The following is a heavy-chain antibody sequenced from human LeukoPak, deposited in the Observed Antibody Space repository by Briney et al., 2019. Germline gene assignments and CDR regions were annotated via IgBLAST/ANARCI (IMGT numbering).Heavy chain of an antibody. J-gene: IGHJ4*02. CDR1: GGSISSYY. V-gene: IGHV4-34*01. CDR3: ARGPPPVLRYFDWLSRMFDY. Sequence: SETQSLTCTVSGGSISSYYWSWIRQPAGKGLEWIGEINHSGSTNYNPSLKSRVTISVDTSKNQFSLKLSSVTAADTAVYYCARGPPPVLRYFDWLSRMFDYWGQGTLVTVSS. D-gene: IGHD3-9*01. CDR2: INHSGST.